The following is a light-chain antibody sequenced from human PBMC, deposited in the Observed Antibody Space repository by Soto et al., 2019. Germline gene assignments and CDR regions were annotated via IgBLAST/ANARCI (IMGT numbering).Light chain of an antibody. Sequence: DIQMTQSPSTLASVGDRVTITCRASQSISTWLAWYQQKPGKAPKLLIYKASSLESGVPSRFNGSGSGTEFPLTISSLQPDDFATYYCQQYNTYSQAFGQGTKVEIK. V-gene: IGKV1-5*03. CDR3: QQYNTYSQA. CDR2: KAS. J-gene: IGKJ1*01. CDR1: QSISTW.